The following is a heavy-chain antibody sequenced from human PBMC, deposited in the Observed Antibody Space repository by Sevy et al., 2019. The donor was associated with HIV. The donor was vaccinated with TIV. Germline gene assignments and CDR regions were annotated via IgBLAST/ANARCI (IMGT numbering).Heavy chain of an antibody. CDR1: GYTFTGYY. D-gene: IGHD3-10*01. CDR2: IDPNSGGT. V-gene: IGHV1-2*02. Sequence: ASVKVSCKASGYTFTGYYMHWVRQAPGQGLEWMGWIDPNSGGTNYAQKFQDRVTMSTDTSISTAYMELSRLRSDDTALYYCSRSVYGSRTYLNDYWGQGTLVTVSS. J-gene: IGHJ4*02. CDR3: SRSVYGSRTYLNDY.